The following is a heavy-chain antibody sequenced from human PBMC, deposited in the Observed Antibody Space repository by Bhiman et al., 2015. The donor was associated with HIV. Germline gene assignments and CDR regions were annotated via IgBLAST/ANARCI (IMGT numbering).Heavy chain of an antibody. J-gene: IGHJ4*02. CDR3: ARGERGIAAAAYFDY. D-gene: IGHD6-13*01. CDR2: MYSAGTP. Sequence: EVQLVESGGGLVQPGGSLRLSCAASGFTVGSKYMSWVRQAPGKGLEWVSLMYSAGTPYYADSVEGRFTISRDNSKNTLYLQMNSLRADDTAVYYCARGERGIAAAAYFDYWGQGTLVTVSS. CDR1: GFTVGSKY. V-gene: IGHV3-66*02.